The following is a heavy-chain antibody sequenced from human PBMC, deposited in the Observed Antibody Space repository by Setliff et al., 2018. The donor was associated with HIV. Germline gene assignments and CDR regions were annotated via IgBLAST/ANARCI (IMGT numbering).Heavy chain of an antibody. Sequence: SVKVSCKGSGDTFTTYVVSWVRQAPGQGLEWMGGRSPIFSTTNYAQKFQGRVTITTDEPTSRAYMELSSLRSEGTAVYYCAITSRGYSLQRGGAFDIWGQGTLVTVSS. CDR2: RSPIFSTT. CDR3: AITSRGYSLQRGGAFDI. J-gene: IGHJ3*02. V-gene: IGHV1-69*05. D-gene: IGHD3-22*01. CDR1: GDTFTTYV.